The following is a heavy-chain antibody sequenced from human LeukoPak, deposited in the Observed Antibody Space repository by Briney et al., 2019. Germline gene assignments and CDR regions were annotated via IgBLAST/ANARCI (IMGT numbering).Heavy chain of an antibody. Sequence: PGGSLRLSCAASGFTFSSYSMNWVRQAPGKGLEWVSAISGSGGSTYYADSVKGRFTISRDNSKNTLYLQMNSLRAEDTAVYYCAKPAVAGRGYYYYYMDVWGKGTTVTVSS. CDR3: AKPAVAGRGYYYYYMDV. D-gene: IGHD6-19*01. CDR2: ISGSGGST. CDR1: GFTFSSYS. J-gene: IGHJ6*03. V-gene: IGHV3-23*01.